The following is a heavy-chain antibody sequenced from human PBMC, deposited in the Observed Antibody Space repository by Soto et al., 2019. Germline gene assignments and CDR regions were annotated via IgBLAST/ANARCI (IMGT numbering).Heavy chain of an antibody. CDR1: GYTFTKYT. J-gene: IGHJ6*02. CDR2: INPNSGGT. V-gene: IGHV1-2*02. D-gene: IGHD1-7*01. CDR3: ARKLELRGSYYYYYDMDV. Sequence: VASVKVSCKTSGYTFTKYTIHWVRQAPGQRLEWMGWINPNSGGTNYAQKFQGRVTMTRDTSISTAYMELSRLRSDDTAVYYCARKLELRGSYYYYYDMDVWGQGTTVTVSS.